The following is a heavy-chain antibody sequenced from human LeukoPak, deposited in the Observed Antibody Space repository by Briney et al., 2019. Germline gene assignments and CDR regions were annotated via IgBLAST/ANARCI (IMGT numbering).Heavy chain of an antibody. CDR1: GYTLTELS. J-gene: IGHJ4*02. CDR2: FDPEDGET. V-gene: IGHV1-24*01. D-gene: IGHD3-22*01. Sequence: ASVKVSCKVSGYTLTELSMHWVRQAPGKGLEWMGGFDPEDGETIYAQKFQGRVTMTEDTSTDTAYMELSSLRSEDTAVYYCATAPSGYYYGSSVTIPFDYWGQGTLVTVSS. CDR3: ATAPSGYYYGSSVTIPFDY.